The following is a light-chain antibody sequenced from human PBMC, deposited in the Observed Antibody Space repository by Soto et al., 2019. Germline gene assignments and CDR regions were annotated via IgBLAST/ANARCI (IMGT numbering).Light chain of an antibody. CDR1: SSDVVGHNY. CDR3: QSYDNSLSGFYV. J-gene: IGLJ1*01. V-gene: IGLV2-14*01. CDR2: GVS. Sequence: HSALTQPASVSGPPGQSITISCTGTSSDVVGHNYVSWYQQHPGKAPKLVIYGVSNRPSGVSDRFSGSKSGTSASLAITGLQAEDEADYYCQSYDNSLSGFYVFGTGTKVTVL.